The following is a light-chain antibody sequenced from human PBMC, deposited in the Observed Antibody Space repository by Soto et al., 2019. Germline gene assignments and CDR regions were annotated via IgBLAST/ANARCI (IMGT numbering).Light chain of an antibody. CDR1: SSNIGSNT. Sequence: VLTQPPSASGTPGQRVTISCSGSSSNIGSNTVNWYQQLPGTAPKLLIYSNNQRPSGVPDRFSGSKSGTSASLAISGFQSEDEADYYCAAWDDSLNGYVFGTGTKVTVL. CDR2: SNN. J-gene: IGLJ1*01. V-gene: IGLV1-44*01. CDR3: AAWDDSLNGYV.